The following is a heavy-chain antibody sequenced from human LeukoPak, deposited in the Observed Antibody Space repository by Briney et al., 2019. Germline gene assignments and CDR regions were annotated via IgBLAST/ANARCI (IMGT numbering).Heavy chain of an antibody. CDR1: GGSISSSSDF. V-gene: IGHV4-61*05. J-gene: IGHJ3*02. D-gene: IGHD6-13*01. CDR2: IYYSGST. Sequence: PSETLSLTCTVSGGSISSSSDFWGWIRQPPGKGLEWIGYIYYSGSTNYNPSLKSRVTISVDTSKNQFSLKLSSVTAADTAVYYCARAGDSSIWGQGTMVTVSS. CDR3: ARAGDSSI.